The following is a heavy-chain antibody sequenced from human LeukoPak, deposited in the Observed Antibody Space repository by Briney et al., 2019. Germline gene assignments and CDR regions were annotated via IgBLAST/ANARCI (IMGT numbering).Heavy chain of an antibody. D-gene: IGHD2-2*03. CDR2: ISGSGGST. Sequence: PGGSLRLSCAASGFTFSSYAMSWVRQAPGKGLEWVSAISGSGGSTYYADSVKGRFTISRDNSKNTLYLQTNSLRAEDTAVYYCAGPTCLRGYCSTDTWGQGTLVTVSS. CDR1: GFTFSSYA. V-gene: IGHV3-23*01. J-gene: IGHJ5*02. CDR3: AGPTCLRGYCSTDT.